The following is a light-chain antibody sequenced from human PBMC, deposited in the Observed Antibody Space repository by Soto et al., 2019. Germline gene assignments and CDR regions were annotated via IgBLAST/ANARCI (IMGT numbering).Light chain of an antibody. CDR3: QNYDWPPFT. CDR2: DAS. V-gene: IGKV1-5*01. J-gene: IGKJ3*01. Sequence: DIQMTQSPSTLSASVGDRVTITCRASQSISSWLAWYQQKPGKAPKLLIYDASSLESGVPSRFSGSGSGTEFTLTITSLQPDDFATYFCQNYDWPPFTFGPGTKVDF. CDR1: QSISSW.